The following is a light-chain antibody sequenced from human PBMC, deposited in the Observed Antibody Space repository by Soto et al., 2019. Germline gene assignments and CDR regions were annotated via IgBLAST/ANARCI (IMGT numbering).Light chain of an antibody. J-gene: IGLJ3*02. Sequence: QSVLTQPPSVTGAPGQRVTISCTGSHSDIGAGYGVHWYQQFPHSAPKLLIYDTTNRPSGVPDRFSGSRSGTSASLAITGLQAEDEADYYCAAWDDSLSGPVFGGGTKVTVL. CDR1: HSDIGAGYG. CDR2: DTT. CDR3: AAWDDSLSGPV. V-gene: IGLV1-40*01.